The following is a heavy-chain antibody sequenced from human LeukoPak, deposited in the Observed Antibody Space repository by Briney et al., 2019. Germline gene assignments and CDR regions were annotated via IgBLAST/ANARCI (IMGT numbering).Heavy chain of an antibody. CDR2: ICGSGGSI. CDR1: GFSFSSYA. CDR3: AKDWACSGRSDDSFDI. J-gene: IGHJ3*02. Sequence: PGGSLRLSCAASGFSFSSYAMSWVRQAPGKGLEWVSSICGSGGSIYYADSVKRRCTITRDNSKNTLYLEMKSLRAEDTTVDYCAKDWACSGRSDDSFDIWGQGTMVTVSS. V-gene: IGHV3-23*01. D-gene: IGHD6-25*01.